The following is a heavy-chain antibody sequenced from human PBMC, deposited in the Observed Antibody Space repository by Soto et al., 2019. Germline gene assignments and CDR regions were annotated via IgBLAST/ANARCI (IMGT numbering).Heavy chain of an antibody. J-gene: IGHJ4*02. CDR1: GFIFSSYG. CDR2: ISYDGGNR. V-gene: IGHV3-30*18. Sequence: QVQLVESGGGVVQPGRSLRLSCTASGFIFSSYGMHWVRQAPGKRLEWVAVISYDGGNRYYGDSVRGRFTISRDNSKNTLYLQMNSLRAEDSALYYCAKESTRSWADYWGQGTLVTVSS. CDR3: AKESTRSWADY. D-gene: IGHD1-26*01.